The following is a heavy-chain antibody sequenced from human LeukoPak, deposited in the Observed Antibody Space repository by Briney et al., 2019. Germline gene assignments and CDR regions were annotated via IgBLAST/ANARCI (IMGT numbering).Heavy chain of an antibody. V-gene: IGHV1-69*04. J-gene: IGHJ4*02. D-gene: IGHD5-24*01. CDR3: ARGPEMATIDFDY. CDR2: IIPILGIA. Sequence: SSVNVSCKPSGGTFSSYAISWVRPAPGQGLEGMGRIIPILGIANYAQKFQGRVTITADKSTSTAYMELSSLRSEDTAVYYCARGPEMATIDFDYWGQGTLVTVSS. CDR1: GGTFSSYA.